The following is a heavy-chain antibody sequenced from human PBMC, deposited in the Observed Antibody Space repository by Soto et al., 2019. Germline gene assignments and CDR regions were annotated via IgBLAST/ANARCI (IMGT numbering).Heavy chain of an antibody. D-gene: IGHD3-22*01. J-gene: IGHJ4*02. CDR1: GYTFTSYD. Sequence: QVQLVQSGAEVKKPGASVKVSCKASGYTFTSYDINWVRQATGQGLEWMGWMNPNSGNPGYAQKFQGRVTMTRNTSISTAYMELSSLRSEDTAVYYCARVEPEVVTGDAVFDYWGQGTLVTVSS. V-gene: IGHV1-8*01. CDR2: MNPNSGNP. CDR3: ARVEPEVVTGDAVFDY.